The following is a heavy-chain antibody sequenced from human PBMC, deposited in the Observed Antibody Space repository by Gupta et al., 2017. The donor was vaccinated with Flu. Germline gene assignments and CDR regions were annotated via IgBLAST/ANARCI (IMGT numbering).Heavy chain of an antibody. CDR1: GFTFSGYD. CDR3: ARGHWDS. J-gene: IGHJ4*02. Sequence: EVQLVASGGGLVQPGGSLRLSCRASGFTFSGYDMSWVRQAPGKGLECVSFISSSGVPYDTDTVKGRFTISRDNAKNSVYLQMDSLRAEDTVFYYCARGHWDSWGQGTLVTVSS. V-gene: IGHV3-48*03. CDR2: ISSSGVP.